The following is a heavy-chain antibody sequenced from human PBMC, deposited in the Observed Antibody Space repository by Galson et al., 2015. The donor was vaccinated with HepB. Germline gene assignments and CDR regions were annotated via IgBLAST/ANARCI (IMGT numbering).Heavy chain of an antibody. CDR2: INPNSGGT. Sequence: SVKVSCKASGYTFTGYYMHWVRQAPGQGLEWMGWINPNSGGTNYAQKFQGWVTMTRDTSISTAYMELSRLRSDDTAVYYCARGESSSPKQNWYFDLWGRGTLVTVSS. D-gene: IGHD6-13*01. J-gene: IGHJ2*01. V-gene: IGHV1-2*04. CDR1: GYTFTGYY. CDR3: ARGESSSPKQNWYFDL.